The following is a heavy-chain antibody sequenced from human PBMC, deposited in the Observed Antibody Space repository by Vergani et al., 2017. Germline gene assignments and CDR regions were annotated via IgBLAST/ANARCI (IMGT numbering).Heavy chain of an antibody. CDR1: GFTFSSYA. V-gene: IGHV3-23*01. CDR3: AKDLLPGNWFDP. CDR2: ISGSGGST. D-gene: IGHD2-2*01. Sequence: EVQLLESGGGLVQPGGSLRLSCAASGFTFSSYAMSWVRQAPGKGLEWVSAISGSGGSTYYADSVKGRFTISRDNSKNTLYLQMNSLRAEETAVYYCAKDLLPGNWFDPWGQGTLVTVSS. J-gene: IGHJ5*02.